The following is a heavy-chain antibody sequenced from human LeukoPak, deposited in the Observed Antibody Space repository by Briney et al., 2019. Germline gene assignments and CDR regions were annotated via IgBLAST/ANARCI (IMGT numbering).Heavy chain of an antibody. CDR1: GYNFTGYY. CDR3: AREYYYGSGNYYNRIDY. CDR2: IDPNSGGT. J-gene: IGHJ4*02. V-gene: IGHV1-2*02. D-gene: IGHD3-10*01. Sequence: ASVKVSCKASGYNFTGYYMHWVRQAPGQGLEWMGWIDPNSGGTNYAQKFQGRVTMTRDTSISTAYMVLNRLRSDDTAVYYCAREYYYGSGNYYNRIDYWGQGTLVTLSS.